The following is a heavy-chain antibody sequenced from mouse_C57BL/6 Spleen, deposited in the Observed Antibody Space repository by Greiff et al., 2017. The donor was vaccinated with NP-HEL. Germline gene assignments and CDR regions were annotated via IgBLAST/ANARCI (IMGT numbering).Heavy chain of an antibody. CDR2: IYPGSGST. Sequence: VKLMQPGAELVKPGASVKMSCKASGYTFTSYWITWVKQRPGQGLEWIGDIYPGSGSTNYNEKFKSKATLTVDTSSSTAYMQLSSLTSEDSAVYYCAIDSSGSWFAYWGQGTLVTVSA. CDR3: AIDSSGSWFAY. V-gene: IGHV1-55*01. CDR1: GYTFTSYW. D-gene: IGHD3-2*02. J-gene: IGHJ3*01.